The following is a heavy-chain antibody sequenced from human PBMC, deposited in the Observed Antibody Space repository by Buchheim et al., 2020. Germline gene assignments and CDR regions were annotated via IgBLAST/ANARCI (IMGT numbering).Heavy chain of an antibody. CDR1: GFTFSSYA. D-gene: IGHD1-14*01. CDR3: AKDSPVTSITPFDY. CDR2: TSNSGRT. V-gene: IGHV3-23*04. J-gene: IGHJ4*02. Sequence: VQLVESGGGLVQPGGSLRLSCAASGFTFSSYAMSWVRQAPGQGLEWVSATSNSGRTYYADSVKGRFTISRDNSMNTLYLQMNSLRAEDTAVYYCAKDSPVTSITPFDYWGQG.